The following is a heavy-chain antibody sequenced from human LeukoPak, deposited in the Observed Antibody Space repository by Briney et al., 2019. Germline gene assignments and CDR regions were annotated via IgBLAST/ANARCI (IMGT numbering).Heavy chain of an antibody. CDR2: IKPDGSEK. D-gene: IGHD1-7*01. CDR1: GFTFRHYW. Sequence: GGSLRLSCAASGFTFRHYWMNWVRQASGKGLEWAANIKPDGSEKRYADSVKGRFTISRDNAENSLYLQMNSLRAEDTAVYYCARVVGTDEGADYWGQGTLVTVSS. V-gene: IGHV3-7*04. J-gene: IGHJ4*02. CDR3: ARVVGTDEGADY.